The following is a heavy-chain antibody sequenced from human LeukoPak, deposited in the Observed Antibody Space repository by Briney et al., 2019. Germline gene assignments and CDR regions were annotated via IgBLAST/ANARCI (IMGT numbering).Heavy chain of an antibody. CDR1: RYTFTGYY. D-gene: IGHD3-10*01. Sequence: ASVKVSYKASRYTFTGYYIHWVRQAPGQGVEWMGWINPNTGDTNYAQKFQGRVTMTRDTSISTAYMVLSRLRSDDTAVYYCAIWAGDRRILGFWGRGTLVTVSS. J-gene: IGHJ2*01. CDR2: INPNTGDT. CDR3: AIWAGDRRILGF. V-gene: IGHV1-2*02.